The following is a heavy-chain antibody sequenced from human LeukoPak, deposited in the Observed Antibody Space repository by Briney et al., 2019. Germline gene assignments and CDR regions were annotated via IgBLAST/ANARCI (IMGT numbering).Heavy chain of an antibody. V-gene: IGHV1-24*01. CDR2: FDPEDGET. Sequence: ASVKVSCKVSGYTLTELSMHWVRQAPGKGLEWMGGFDPEDGETIYAQKFQGRVTMTEDTSTDTAYMELSSLRSEDTAVYYCATDRYNHGWFDPWGQGTLVTVSS. J-gene: IGHJ5*02. CDR3: ATDRYNHGWFDP. CDR1: GYTLTELS. D-gene: IGHD1-14*01.